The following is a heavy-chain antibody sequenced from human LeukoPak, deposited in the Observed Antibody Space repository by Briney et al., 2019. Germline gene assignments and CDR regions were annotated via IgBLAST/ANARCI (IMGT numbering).Heavy chain of an antibody. CDR2: ISSSSSYI. J-gene: IGHJ5*02. CDR3: ARGYYDILTGYRMGNNWLDP. Sequence: GGTLRLSCAASGFTFSSYSMNWVRQAPGKGLEWVSSISSSSSYIYYADSVKGRFTISRDNAKNSLYLQVNSLRAEDTAVYYCARGYYDILTGYRMGNNWLDPWGQGTLVTVSS. CDR1: GFTFSSYS. V-gene: IGHV3-21*01. D-gene: IGHD3-9*01.